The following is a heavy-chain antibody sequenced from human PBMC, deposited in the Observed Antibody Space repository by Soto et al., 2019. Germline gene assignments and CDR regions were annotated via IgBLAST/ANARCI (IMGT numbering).Heavy chain of an antibody. V-gene: IGHV3-72*01. CDR3: VRDTYFSDSSSYTGCFDF. Sequence: PGGSLRLSCSVSGFTLSDHYIDWVRQAPGKGLEWVGRSRNQANGYSTIYAASVKGRFTTSRDDSKNLVYLQMESLRTEDTAVYYCVRDTYFSDSSSYTGCFDFWGQGALVTVSS. D-gene: IGHD3-22*01. CDR1: GFTLSDHY. CDR2: SRNQANGYST. J-gene: IGHJ4*02.